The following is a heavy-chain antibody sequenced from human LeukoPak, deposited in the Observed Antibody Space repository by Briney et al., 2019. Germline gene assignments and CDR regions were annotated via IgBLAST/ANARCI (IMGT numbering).Heavy chain of an antibody. J-gene: IGHJ6*03. D-gene: IGHD4-23*01. V-gene: IGHV1-46*01. CDR2: INPSGGST. CDR1: GYTFTSYY. Sequence: ASVKVSCKASGYTFTSYYMHWVRQAPGQGLEWMGIINPSGGSTSYAQKFQGRVTMTRDTSTSTVYMELSSLRSEDTAVYYCARGGRGGGNPLDVDYYMDVWGKGTTVTVSS. CDR3: ARGGRGGGNPLDVDYYMDV.